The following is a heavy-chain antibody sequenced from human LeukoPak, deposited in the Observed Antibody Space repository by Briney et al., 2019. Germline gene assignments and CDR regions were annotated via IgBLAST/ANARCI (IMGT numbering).Heavy chain of an antibody. J-gene: IGHJ4*02. Sequence: PGGSLRLSCAASGFAFNKYWMHWVRQAPEKGLVWVSRINGDGSTTSYADSVEGGFTISRDNAKNTLYLQMSSLRAEDTAVYYCATGNYYDSRGYYTFGHWGQGTLVTVSS. CDR2: INGDGSTT. CDR1: GFAFNKYW. V-gene: IGHV3-74*01. D-gene: IGHD3-22*01. CDR3: ATGNYYDSRGYYTFGH.